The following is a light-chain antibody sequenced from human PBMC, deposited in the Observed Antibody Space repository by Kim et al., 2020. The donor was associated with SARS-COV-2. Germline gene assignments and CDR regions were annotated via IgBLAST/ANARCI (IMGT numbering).Light chain of an antibody. CDR3: QQYDSSPELT. V-gene: IGKV3-20*01. CDR1: QSVSSSY. CDR2: GAA. J-gene: IGKJ4*01. Sequence: PEERATLSCRAGQSVSSSYLAGYQQKPGQAPRLLIYGAASRATGITDRFSGSGSETDFTLTISRLEPEDFAVDYWQQYDSSPELTFGGGTKVDIK.